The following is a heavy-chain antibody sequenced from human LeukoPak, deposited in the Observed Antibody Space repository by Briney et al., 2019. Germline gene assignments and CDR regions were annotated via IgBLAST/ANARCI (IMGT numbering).Heavy chain of an antibody. V-gene: IGHV4-59*08. D-gene: IGHD2-15*01. CDR1: GASVSNYY. CDR3: ARHHDGGPKLRLDF. J-gene: IGHJ4*02. Sequence: SETLSLTCRVSGASVSNYYWSWIRQSPGKGLEWIGFFHYSGSTNYNPSLNSGVTTSIDTSMNQLSLTLVSVTAADTAVYFCARHHDGGPKLRLDFWGLGVLVTVSS. CDR2: FHYSGST.